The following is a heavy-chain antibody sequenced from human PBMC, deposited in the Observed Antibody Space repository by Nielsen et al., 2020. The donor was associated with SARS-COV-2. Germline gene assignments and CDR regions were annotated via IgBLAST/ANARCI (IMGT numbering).Heavy chain of an antibody. CDR1: GFTFGNYS. CDR2: ISGRGEET. CDR3: ARSSFGELLSPFDY. Sequence: GESLKISCVASGFTFGNYSMSWVRQAPGKGLEWVSVISGRGEETYYADSVKGRFTISRDNSKNTLYLQMNGLRAEDTAIYYCARSSFGELLSPFDYWGQGTLATVSS. J-gene: IGHJ4*02. V-gene: IGHV3-23*01. D-gene: IGHD3-10*01.